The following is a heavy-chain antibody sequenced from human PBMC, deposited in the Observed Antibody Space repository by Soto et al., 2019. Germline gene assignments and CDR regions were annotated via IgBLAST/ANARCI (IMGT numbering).Heavy chain of an antibody. CDR1: GFTFYTYE. CDR3: ATRSGGGGAFDF. CDR2: ISSSGSTT. V-gene: IGHV3-48*03. Sequence: EVQLVESGGGLVQPGGSLRLSCAASGFTFYTYEMNWVRQAPGKGLEWVSYISSSGSTTYYADSVKGRFTNSRDNAKNALDLQMNTLRAEDTAIYYCATRSGGGGAFDFWGQGTMVTVSS. J-gene: IGHJ3*01. D-gene: IGHD3-10*01.